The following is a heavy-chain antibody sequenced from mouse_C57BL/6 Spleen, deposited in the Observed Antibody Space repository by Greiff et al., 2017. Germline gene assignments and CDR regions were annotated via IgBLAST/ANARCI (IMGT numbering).Heavy chain of an antibody. Sequence: VHVKQSGAELVRPGASVKLSCTASGFNIKDDYMHWVKQRPEQGLEWIGWIDPENGDTAYASKFQGKATITADTSSNTAYLQLSSLTSEDTAVYYCTTADGSWFAYWGQGTLVTVSA. V-gene: IGHV14-4*01. CDR2: IDPENGDT. J-gene: IGHJ3*01. CDR3: TTADGSWFAY. CDR1: GFNIKDDY. D-gene: IGHD3-3*01.